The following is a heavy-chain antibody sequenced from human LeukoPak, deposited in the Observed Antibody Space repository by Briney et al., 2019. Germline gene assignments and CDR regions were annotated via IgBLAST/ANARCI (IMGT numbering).Heavy chain of an antibody. Sequence: SETLSLTCTVSDDSISSGTDYWQWSWARQPPGKGLEWIGYTYHSGSTYYNPSLKSRVTISVDRSRNQFYLSLTSVTAADTAVYYCARGGINMVRGVITGPIEHWGRGTLVTVSS. J-gene: IGHJ1*01. D-gene: IGHD3-10*01. CDR1: DDSISSGTDY. CDR3: ARGGINMVRGVITGPIEH. CDR2: TYHSGST. V-gene: IGHV4-30-2*01.